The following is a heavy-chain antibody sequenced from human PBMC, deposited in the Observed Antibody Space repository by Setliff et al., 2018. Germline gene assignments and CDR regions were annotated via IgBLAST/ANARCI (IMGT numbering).Heavy chain of an antibody. Sequence: ASLKVSCKASGYTFTRYYMHWVRQAPGQGLEWMGIINPSGGSTSYAQKFQGRVTMTRDTSTSTVYMELSSLRSEDTAVYYCARARTGSPLAGNWFDPWGQGTLVTVSS. CDR2: INPSGGST. CDR1: GYTFTRYY. V-gene: IGHV1-46*01. J-gene: IGHJ5*02. CDR3: ARARTGSPLAGNWFDP. D-gene: IGHD3-10*01.